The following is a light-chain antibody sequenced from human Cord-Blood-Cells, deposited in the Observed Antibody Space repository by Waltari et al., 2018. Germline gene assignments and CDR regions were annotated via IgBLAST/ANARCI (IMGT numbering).Light chain of an antibody. V-gene: IGLV2-23*02. CDR3: FSYAGSRV. CDR2: EVS. CDR1: SSDVGSYNL. J-gene: IGLJ2*01. Sequence: QSALTQPASVSGSPGQSIPISCTGTSSDVGSYNLVSWYQQHPGKAPKLMIYEVSKRPSGVSNRFSGSKSGNTASLTISGLQTEDEADYYCFSYAGSRVFGGGTKLTVL.